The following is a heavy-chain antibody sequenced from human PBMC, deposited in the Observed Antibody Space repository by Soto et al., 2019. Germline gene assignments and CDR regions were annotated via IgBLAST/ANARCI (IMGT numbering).Heavy chain of an antibody. CDR1: GFTFSSYA. CDR3: AKDRLGATKRRDYYYYGMDV. J-gene: IGHJ6*02. CDR2: ISYDGSNK. V-gene: IGHV3-30-3*01. Sequence: GGSLRLSCAASGFTFSSYAMHWVRQAPGKGLEWVAVISYDGSNKYYADSVKGRFTISRDNSKNTLYLQMNSLRADDTAVYYCAKDRLGATKRRDYYYYGMDVWGQGTTVTVSS. D-gene: IGHD1-26*01.